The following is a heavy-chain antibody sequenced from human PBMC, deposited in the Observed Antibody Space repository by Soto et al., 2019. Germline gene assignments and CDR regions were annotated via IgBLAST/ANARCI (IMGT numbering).Heavy chain of an antibody. CDR3: VRDSAYSFDY. CDR2: ISSSTSAT. J-gene: IGHJ4*02. Sequence: EVQLVESGGGLVQPGGSLRLSCAASGFALGYLNMKWFRKAPGKGREWVSNISSSTSATYYADSVKGRFTISRDNAKNSLYLQMNSLRAEDTAIYYCVRDSAYSFDYWGQGTLVTVSS. D-gene: IGHD2-21*01. CDR1: GFALGYLN. V-gene: IGHV3-48*01.